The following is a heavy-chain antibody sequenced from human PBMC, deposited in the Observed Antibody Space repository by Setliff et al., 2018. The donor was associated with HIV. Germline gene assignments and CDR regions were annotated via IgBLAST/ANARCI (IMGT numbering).Heavy chain of an antibody. Sequence: SETLSLTCTVSNYSISSGYYWGWLRQSPGKGLEWIGTIYHTGNTYYNPSLKSRVTISVDPSKNQLSLNLDSVTAADTAVFYCAREQSDWFYWGQGTLVTVSS. D-gene: IGHD3-3*01. CDR1: NYSISSGYY. CDR2: IYHTGNT. J-gene: IGHJ4*02. CDR3: AREQSDWFY. V-gene: IGHV4-38-2*02.